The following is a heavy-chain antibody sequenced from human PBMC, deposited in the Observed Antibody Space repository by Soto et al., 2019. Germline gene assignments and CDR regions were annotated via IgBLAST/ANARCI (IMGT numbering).Heavy chain of an antibody. CDR3: ARDRRLYYYGSGSPQPVSD. V-gene: IGHV3-33*01. Sequence: QVQLVESGGGVVQPGRSLRLSCAASGFTFSSYGMHWVRQAPGKGLEWVAVIWYDGSNKYYADSVKGRFTISRDNSKNTLYLQMNSLRAEDTAVYYCARDRRLYYYGSGSPQPVSDWGQGTLVTVSS. D-gene: IGHD3-10*01. J-gene: IGHJ4*02. CDR1: GFTFSSYG. CDR2: IWYDGSNK.